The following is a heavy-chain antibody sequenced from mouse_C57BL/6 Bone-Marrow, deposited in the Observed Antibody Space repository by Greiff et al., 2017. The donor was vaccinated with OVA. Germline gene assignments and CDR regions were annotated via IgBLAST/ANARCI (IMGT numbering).Heavy chain of an antibody. CDR3: ARRADYGSSPWYFDV. CDR1: GFTFSDYG. D-gene: IGHD1-1*01. CDR2: ISNLAYSI. Sequence: DVQLVASGGGLVQPGGSLKLSCAASGFTFSDYGMAWVRQAPRKGPEWVAFISNLAYSIYYADTVTGRFTISRENAKNTLYLEMSSLRSEDTAMYYCARRADYGSSPWYFDVWGTGTTVTVSS. J-gene: IGHJ1*03. V-gene: IGHV5-15*04.